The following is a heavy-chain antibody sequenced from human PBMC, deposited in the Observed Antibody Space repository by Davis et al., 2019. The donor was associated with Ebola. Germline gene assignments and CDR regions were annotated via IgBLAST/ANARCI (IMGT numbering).Heavy chain of an antibody. D-gene: IGHD4-23*01. V-gene: IGHV3-23*01. Sequence: GESLKISCAASGFTFSTYWMHWVRQAPGKGLEWVSSISAPGHSTYYADSVKGRFTISRDNSNNTLYLQMNILRADDTAVYYCAKRSGGNSGQFDLWGQGTLVTVSS. CDR2: ISAPGHST. J-gene: IGHJ4*02. CDR3: AKRSGGNSGQFDL. CDR1: GFTFSTYW.